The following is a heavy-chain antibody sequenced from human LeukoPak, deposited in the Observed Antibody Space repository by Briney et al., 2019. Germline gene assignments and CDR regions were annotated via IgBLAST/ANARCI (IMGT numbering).Heavy chain of an antibody. V-gene: IGHV4-59*01. J-gene: IGHJ4*02. CDR3: ARRDYYDSSGYYY. D-gene: IGHD3-22*01. Sequence: PSETLSLTCTVSGASISSYYWSWIRQPPGKGLEFIGYIYYSGSTNYNPSLKSRVTISVDTSKNQFSLKLSSVTAADTAVYYCARRDYYDSSGYYYWGQGTLVTVSS. CDR1: GASISSYY. CDR2: IYYSGST.